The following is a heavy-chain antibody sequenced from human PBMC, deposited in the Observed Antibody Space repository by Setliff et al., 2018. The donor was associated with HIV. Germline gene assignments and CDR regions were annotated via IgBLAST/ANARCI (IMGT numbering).Heavy chain of an antibody. D-gene: IGHD6-6*01. CDR3: ARATSSPGSTPD. CDR2: IYMTGGT. J-gene: IGHJ4*02. Sequence: PSETLSLTCTVSGGSVNTYYWTWIRQPAGRGLEWIGRIYMTGGTSSNPSLRGRVIMSLDTSETESSLKLSSVTAADTAVYYCARATSSPGSTPDWGQGILVTVSS. V-gene: IGHV4-4*07. CDR1: GGSVNTYY.